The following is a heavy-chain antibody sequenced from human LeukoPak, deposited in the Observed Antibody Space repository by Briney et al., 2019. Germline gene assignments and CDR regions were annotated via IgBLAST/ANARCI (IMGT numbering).Heavy chain of an antibody. Sequence: WHSLSLACTVSARSVSSSDAYCTWIREPPWRGLEWFGYMDETGTTYSNRAVKPRVTISVDTSKNQFTLTVSSVTVPDMTVDYGASDRRGYSFGCEIWGQGTMVTVSS. J-gene: IGHJ3*02. V-gene: IGHV4-30-4*01. CDR1: ARSVSSSDAY. D-gene: IGHD5-18*01. CDR3: ASDRRGYSFGCEI. CDR2: MDETGTT.